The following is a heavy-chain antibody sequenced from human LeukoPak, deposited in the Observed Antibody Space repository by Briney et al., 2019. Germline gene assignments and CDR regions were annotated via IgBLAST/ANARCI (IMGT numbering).Heavy chain of an antibody. CDR3: ASWVTAARGDFDY. V-gene: IGHV1-2*06. CDR2: INSNSGDT. D-gene: IGHD2-21*02. Sequence: ASVKVSCKASGYTFTGYYLHWVRQAPGQGLEWMGRINSNSGDTNYAQKFQGRVTMTRDTSISIAYMELSRLRSDDTAVYYCASWVTAARGDFDYWGQGTLVTVSS. J-gene: IGHJ4*02. CDR1: GYTFTGYY.